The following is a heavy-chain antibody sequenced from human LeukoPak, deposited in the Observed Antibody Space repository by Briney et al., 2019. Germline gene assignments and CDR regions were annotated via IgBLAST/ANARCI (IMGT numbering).Heavy chain of an antibody. CDR3: ARTYSSSWYEFDY. CDR2: IYTGGGT. D-gene: IGHD6-13*01. CDR1: GFTVSSNY. V-gene: IGHV3-66*01. J-gene: IGHJ4*02. Sequence: GGSLRLSCAASGFTVSSNYMSWVRQAPGQGLEWVSDIYTGGGTYYADSVKGRFTVSRDNSKNTLYLQMNSLRADDTAVYYCARTYSSSWYEFDYWGQGTLVTVSS.